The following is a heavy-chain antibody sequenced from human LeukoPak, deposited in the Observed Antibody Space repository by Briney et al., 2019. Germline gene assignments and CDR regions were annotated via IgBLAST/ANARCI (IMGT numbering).Heavy chain of an antibody. CDR2: IIPIFGTA. Sequence: SVKVSCKASGGTFSSYAISWVRQAPGQGLEWMGGIIPIFGTANYAQKFQGRVTITTDESTSTAYMELSSLRSEDTAVYYCARSRQWGGGYNPGRGFNYWGQGTLVTVSS. CDR1: GGTFSSYA. D-gene: IGHD5-24*01. V-gene: IGHV1-69*05. J-gene: IGHJ4*02. CDR3: ARSRQWGGGYNPGRGFNY.